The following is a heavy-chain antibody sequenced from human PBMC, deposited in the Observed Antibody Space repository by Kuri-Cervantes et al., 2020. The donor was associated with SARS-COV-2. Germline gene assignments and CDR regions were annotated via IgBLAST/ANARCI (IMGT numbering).Heavy chain of an antibody. D-gene: IGHD2-15*01. CDR1: GGSISSSSYY. J-gene: IGHJ3*02. CDR2: IYYSGST. V-gene: IGHV4-39*07. CDR3: ARDIIVVMSDAREPSGDAFDI. Sequence: SETLSLTCTVSGGSISSSSYYWGWIRQPPGKGLEWIGSIYYSGSTYYNPSLRGRVTMSQDMSKNQFSLKLRSVTAADTAVYYCARDIIVVMSDAREPSGDAFDIWGQGTMVTVSS.